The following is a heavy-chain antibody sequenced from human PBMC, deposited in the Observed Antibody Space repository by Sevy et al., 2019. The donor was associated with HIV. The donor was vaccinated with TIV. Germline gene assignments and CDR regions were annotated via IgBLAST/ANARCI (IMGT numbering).Heavy chain of an antibody. J-gene: IGHJ5*02. V-gene: IGHV3-33*01. CDR1: GFNFSNYA. Sequence: GGSLRLSCAASGFNFSNYAMHWVRQAPGKGLEWVALIWYDGSNKNYADSNSMKGRFTISSDNSKNTLYLQMNNLRAEDTAVYYCARESREFRFDPWGQGTLVTVSS. CDR2: IWYDGSNK. CDR3: ARESREFRFDP.